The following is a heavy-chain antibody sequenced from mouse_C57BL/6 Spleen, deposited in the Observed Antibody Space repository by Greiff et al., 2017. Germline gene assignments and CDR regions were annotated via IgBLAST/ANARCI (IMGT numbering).Heavy chain of an antibody. V-gene: IGHV1-15*01. CDR3: TRPFLDSSGLDY. CDR1: GYTFTDYE. D-gene: IGHD3-2*02. CDR2: IDPETGGT. J-gene: IGHJ2*01. Sequence: VQLQESGAELVRPGASVTLSCKASGYTFTDYEMHWVKQTPVHGLEWIGAIDPETGGTAYNQKFKGKAILTADKSSSTAYMELRSLTSEDSAVYYCTRPFLDSSGLDYWGQGTTLTVSS.